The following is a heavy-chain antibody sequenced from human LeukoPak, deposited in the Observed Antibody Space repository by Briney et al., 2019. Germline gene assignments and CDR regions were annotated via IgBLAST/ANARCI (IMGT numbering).Heavy chain of an antibody. Sequence: SETLSLTCTVSGGSISTYYWSWIRQPAGKGLEWIGRIYTSGTTHYNPSLKSRVTMSVDTSKNQFSLKLNSVTAADTAMYYCARLSTVTTSFDYCGQGTLVTVSS. V-gene: IGHV4-4*07. CDR2: IYTSGTT. D-gene: IGHD4-17*01. J-gene: IGHJ4*02. CDR3: ARLSTVTTSFDY. CDR1: GGSISTYY.